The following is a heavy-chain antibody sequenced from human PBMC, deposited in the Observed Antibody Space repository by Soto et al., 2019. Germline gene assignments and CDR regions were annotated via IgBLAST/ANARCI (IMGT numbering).Heavy chain of an antibody. V-gene: IGHV3-30-3*01. D-gene: IGHD3-22*01. Sequence: GGSLRLSCAASGFPFSSYAMHWVRQAPGKGLEWVAVISYDGSNKYYADSVKGRFTISRDNSKNTLYLQMNSLRAEDTAVYYCARDRGAVVGYYDSSGYFDYWGQGTLVTVSS. J-gene: IGHJ4*02. CDR2: ISYDGSNK. CDR3: ARDRGAVVGYYDSSGYFDY. CDR1: GFPFSSYA.